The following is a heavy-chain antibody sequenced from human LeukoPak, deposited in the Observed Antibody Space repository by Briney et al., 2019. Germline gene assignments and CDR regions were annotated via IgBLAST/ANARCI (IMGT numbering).Heavy chain of an antibody. CDR1: GGSISSYY. V-gene: IGHV4-59*01. CDR2: IYYSGST. CDR3: ARYAFTSSSFDY. Sequence: PSETLSLTCTVSGGSISSYYWSWIRQPPGKGLEWIGYIYYSGSTNYNPSLKSRVTISVDTSKNQFSLKLSSVTAADTAVYYCARYAFTSSSFDYWGQGTLVTVST. J-gene: IGHJ4*02. D-gene: IGHD2-2*01.